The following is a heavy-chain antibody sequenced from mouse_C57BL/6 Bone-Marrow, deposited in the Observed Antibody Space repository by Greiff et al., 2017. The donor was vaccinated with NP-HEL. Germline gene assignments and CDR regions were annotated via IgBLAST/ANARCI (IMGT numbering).Heavy chain of an antibody. CDR1: GFNIKNTY. V-gene: IGHV14-3*01. D-gene: IGHD1-1*01. J-gene: IGHJ2*01. CDR3: ALIYYYGSSYDYFDY. CDR2: IDPANGNT. Sequence: EVQRVESVAELVRPGASVKLSCTASGFNIKNTYMHWVKQRPEQGLEWIGRIDPANGNTKYAPKFQGKATITADTSSNTAYLQLSSLTSEDTAIYYCALIYYYGSSYDYFDYWGQGTTLTVSS.